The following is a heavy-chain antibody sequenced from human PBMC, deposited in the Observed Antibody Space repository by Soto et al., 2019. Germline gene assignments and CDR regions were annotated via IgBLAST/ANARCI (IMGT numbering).Heavy chain of an antibody. CDR2: IYSGGST. V-gene: IGHV3-53*01. D-gene: IGHD3-22*01. Sequence: EVQLVESGGGLIQPGGSLRLSCAASGFTVSSNYMSWVRQAPGKGLEWVSVIYSGGSTYYADSVKGRFTISRDNSKNTLYLQMNSLRAEDTAVYYCARENENSSGYYRDYWGQGTLVTVSS. CDR1: GFTVSSNY. J-gene: IGHJ4*02. CDR3: ARENENSSGYYRDY.